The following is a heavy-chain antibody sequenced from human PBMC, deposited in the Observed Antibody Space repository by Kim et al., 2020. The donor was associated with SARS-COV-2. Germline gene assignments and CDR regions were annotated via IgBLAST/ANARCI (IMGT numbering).Heavy chain of an antibody. CDR2: INPNSGGT. D-gene: IGHD2-15*01. J-gene: IGHJ3*02. V-gene: IGHV1-2*06. Sequence: ASVKVSCKASGYTFTGYYMHWVRQAPGQGLEWMGRINPNSGGTNYAQKFQGRVTMTRDTSISTAYMELSRLRSDDTTVYYCARDPSIGYCSGGSCPDAFDIWGQGTMVTVSS. CDR3: ARDPSIGYCSGGSCPDAFDI. CDR1: GYTFTGYY.